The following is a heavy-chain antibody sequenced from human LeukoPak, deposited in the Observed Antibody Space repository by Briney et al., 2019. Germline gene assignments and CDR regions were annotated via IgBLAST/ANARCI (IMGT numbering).Heavy chain of an antibody. CDR2: ISYDGSNK. CDR3: ARDRISMIVVGSFDY. V-gene: IGHV3-30*03. CDR1: GFTFSNYG. D-gene: IGHD3-22*01. Sequence: GSLRLSCAASGFTFSNYGMHWVRQAPGKGLEWVAVISYDGSNKNYADSVKGRFTISRDNSKNTLYLQMNSLRAEDTAVYYCARDRISMIVVGSFDYWGQGSLVTVSS. J-gene: IGHJ4*02.